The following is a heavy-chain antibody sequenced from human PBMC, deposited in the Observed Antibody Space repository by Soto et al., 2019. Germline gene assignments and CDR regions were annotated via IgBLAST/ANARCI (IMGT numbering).Heavy chain of an antibody. CDR1: GGSFSGYY. D-gene: IGHD3-10*01. V-gene: IGHV4-34*01. J-gene: IGHJ3*02. Sequence: QVQLQQWGAGLLKPSETLSLTCAVYGGSFSGYYWSWIRQPPGKGLEWIGEINHSGSTNYNPSLKSRVTISVDTSKNQFSLKLSSVTAADTAVYYCARRWFGEPDAFDIWGQGTIVTVSS. CDR2: INHSGST. CDR3: ARRWFGEPDAFDI.